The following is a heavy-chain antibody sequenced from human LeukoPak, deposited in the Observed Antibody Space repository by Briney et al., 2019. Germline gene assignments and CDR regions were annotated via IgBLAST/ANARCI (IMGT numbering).Heavy chain of an antibody. Sequence: ASVKVSCKSSGYTFTDYFLHWVRRAPGQGLEWMGWMNPSDNGVNYAQKFQGRVAMTRDTSISTAYVEVTRLTSDDTAVYYCTTNAAALDYWGQGTLVTVSS. CDR1: GYTFTDYF. J-gene: IGHJ4*02. CDR2: MNPSDNGV. V-gene: IGHV1-2*02. D-gene: IGHD6-13*01. CDR3: TTNAAALDY.